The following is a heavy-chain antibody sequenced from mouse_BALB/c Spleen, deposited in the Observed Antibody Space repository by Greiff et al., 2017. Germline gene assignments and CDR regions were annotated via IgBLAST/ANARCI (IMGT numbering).Heavy chain of an antibody. Sequence: EVKLQESGPGLVKPSQSLSLTCTVTGYSITSDYAWNWIRQFPGNKLEWMGYISYSGSTSYNPSLKSRISITRDTSKNQFFLQLNSVTTEDTATYYCARWENYYGSSYAMDYWGQGTSVTVSS. J-gene: IGHJ4*01. D-gene: IGHD1-1*01. CDR1: GYSITSDYA. V-gene: IGHV3-2*02. CDR2: ISYSGST. CDR3: ARWENYYGSSYAMDY.